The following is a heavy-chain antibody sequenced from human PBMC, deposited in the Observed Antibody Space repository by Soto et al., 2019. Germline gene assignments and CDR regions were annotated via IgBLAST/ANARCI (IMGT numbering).Heavy chain of an antibody. Sequence: SETLSLTCTVSGGSISSYYWSWIRQPPGKGLEWIGYIYYSGSTNYNPSLKSRVTISVDTSKNQFSLKLSSVTAADTVVYYCARTLYDSSGYYYVYWGQGTLVTVSS. CDR3: ARTLYDSSGYYYVY. J-gene: IGHJ4*02. CDR2: IYYSGST. CDR1: GGSISSYY. V-gene: IGHV4-59*01. D-gene: IGHD3-22*01.